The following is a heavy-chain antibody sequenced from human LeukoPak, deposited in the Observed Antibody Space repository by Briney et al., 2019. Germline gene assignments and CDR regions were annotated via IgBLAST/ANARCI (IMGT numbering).Heavy chain of an antibody. V-gene: IGHV4-59*12. Sequence: SETLSLTCTVSGGSISSYYWSWIRQPPGKGLEWIGYIYYSGSTNYNPSLKSRVTISEDTSKNQFSLKLSSVTAADTAIYYCARDEGGRHYYGSGSRVYWGQGTLVTVSS. CDR2: IYYSGST. J-gene: IGHJ4*02. D-gene: IGHD3-10*01. CDR3: ARDEGGRHYYGSGSRVY. CDR1: GGSISSYY.